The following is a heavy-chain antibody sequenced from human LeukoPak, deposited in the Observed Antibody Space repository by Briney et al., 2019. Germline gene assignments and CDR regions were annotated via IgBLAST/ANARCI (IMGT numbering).Heavy chain of an antibody. CDR3: VKDMDSYGQGWLDP. Sequence: PGWALRLSCAASVFTFRSYVMSWVGQAPGRGLEGVSAISGCCGRTYYADSVKGRFTISRDNAKNFLYLQMNSLRTEDTGSYYCVKDMDSYGQGWLDPWGQGTLVTVSS. CDR1: VFTFRSYV. CDR2: ISGCCGRT. D-gene: IGHD5-18*01. V-gene: IGHV3-23*01. J-gene: IGHJ5*02.